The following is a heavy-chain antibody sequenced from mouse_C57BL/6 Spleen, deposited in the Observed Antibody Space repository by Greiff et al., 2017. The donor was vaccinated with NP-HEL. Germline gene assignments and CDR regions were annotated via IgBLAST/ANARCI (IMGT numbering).Heavy chain of an antibody. J-gene: IGHJ3*01. CDR1: GYAFSSSW. V-gene: IGHV1-82*01. CDR3: ARGDGKKGAWFAY. Sequence: VQLQQSGPELVKPGASVKISCKASGYAFSSSWMNWVKQRPGKGLEWIGRIYPGDGDTNYNGKFKGKATLTADKSSSTAYMQLSSLTSEDSAVYFCARGDGKKGAWFAYWGQGTLVTVSA. CDR2: IYPGDGDT. D-gene: IGHD2-1*01.